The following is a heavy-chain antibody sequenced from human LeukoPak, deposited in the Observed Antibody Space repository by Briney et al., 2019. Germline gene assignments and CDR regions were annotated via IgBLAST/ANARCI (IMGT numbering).Heavy chain of an antibody. J-gene: IGHJ3*02. CDR2: TYYRSKWYN. Sequence: SQTLSLTCAIAGDTVSSNSAAWNWIRQSPSRGLEWLGRTYYRSKWYNDYAASVKSRISINPDTSKNHFSLQLNSVTPEDTSVYYCARKYSRTWYDALDIWGQGTMVTVSS. CDR1: GDTVSSNSAA. CDR3: ARKYSRTWYDALDI. D-gene: IGHD6-13*01. V-gene: IGHV6-1*01.